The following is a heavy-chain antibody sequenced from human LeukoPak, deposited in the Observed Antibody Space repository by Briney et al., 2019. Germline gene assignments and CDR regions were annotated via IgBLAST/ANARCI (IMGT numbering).Heavy chain of an antibody. D-gene: IGHD4-17*01. V-gene: IGHV4-38-2*01. CDR1: GYSLSSGYY. Sequence: PETLSLTCAGSGYSLSSGYYWGWIRQPPGKGLEWIGSIYRSGSTYYNPSLKSRVTISVDTSKNQFSLKLSSVTAADTAVYYCARAGGDYDFDYWGQGTLVTVSS. CDR3: ARAGGDYDFDY. CDR2: IYRSGST. J-gene: IGHJ4*02.